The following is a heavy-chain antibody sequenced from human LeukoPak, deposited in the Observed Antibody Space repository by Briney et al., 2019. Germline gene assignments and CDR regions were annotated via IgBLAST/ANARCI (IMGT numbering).Heavy chain of an antibody. V-gene: IGHV4-38-2*02. CDR1: GYSISNGYY. CDR2: IFRTGTT. Sequence: SETLSLSCTVSGYSISNGYYWAWIRQPPGKAPEWIGYIFRTGTTYYNPSPKSRVTISIDTSKNQFSLKLRSVTAADTAIYYCARQVGQLWLDYWGQGTLVTVSS. CDR3: ARQVGQLWLDY. D-gene: IGHD5-18*01. J-gene: IGHJ4*02.